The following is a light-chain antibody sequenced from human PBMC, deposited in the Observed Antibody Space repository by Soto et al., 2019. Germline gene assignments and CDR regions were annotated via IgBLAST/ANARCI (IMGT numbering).Light chain of an antibody. V-gene: IGKV1-13*02. CDR2: DAS. CDR1: QGISSA. CDR3: QRFTSYPRT. Sequence: ALQLTQSPSSLSASVGDRVTITCRANQGISSALAWYQQKPGKAPKVLIYDASSLESGVPSRFSGSGSGTDFTLTSSSVQLEDFATYYRQRFTSYPRTFAQGPRLEIK. J-gene: IGKJ5*01.